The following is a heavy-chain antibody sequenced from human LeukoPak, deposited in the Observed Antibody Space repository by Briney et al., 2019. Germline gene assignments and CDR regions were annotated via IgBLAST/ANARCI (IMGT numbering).Heavy chain of an antibody. Sequence: SETLSLTCTVSGGSISSSSYYWGWIRQPPGKGLEWIGSIYYSGSTYFNPSLRSRVTISVDTSKNQFSLKLSSVTAADTAVYYCARDRYYYDSSGQRYLDLWGRGTLVTVSS. D-gene: IGHD3-22*01. V-gene: IGHV4-39*07. CDR1: GGSISSSSYY. CDR2: IYYSGST. CDR3: ARDRYYYDSSGQRYLDL. J-gene: IGHJ2*01.